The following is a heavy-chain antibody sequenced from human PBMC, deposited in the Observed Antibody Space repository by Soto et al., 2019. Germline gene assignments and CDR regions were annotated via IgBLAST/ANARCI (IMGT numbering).Heavy chain of an antibody. CDR1: GYTFTSYY. D-gene: IGHD6-19*01. CDR3: ARTHQMYSSGWNGAFDI. V-gene: IGHV1-46*03. CDR2: INPSGGST. J-gene: IGHJ3*02. Sequence: ASVKVSCKASGYTFTSYYMHWVRQAPGRGLEWMGIINPSGGSTSYAQKFQGRVTMTRDTSTSTVYMELSSLRSEDTAVYYCARTHQMYSSGWNGAFDIWGQGTMVTVSS.